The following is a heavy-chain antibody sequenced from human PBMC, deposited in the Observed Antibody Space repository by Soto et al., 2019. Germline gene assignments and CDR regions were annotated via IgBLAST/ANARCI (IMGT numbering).Heavy chain of an antibody. Sequence: SETLSLTCDVSGDSIGSPNYYWTWIRQYPGKALEYIAYIYYSGTTHHSPSLRSRVSIAVDTSKNQFSLKMNSVTAADTAVYYCARARMSRGYYLDSWGQGALVTVSS. D-gene: IGHD2-15*01. J-gene: IGHJ4*02. CDR2: IYYSGTT. V-gene: IGHV4-31*11. CDR1: GDSIGSPNYY. CDR3: ARARMSRGYYLDS.